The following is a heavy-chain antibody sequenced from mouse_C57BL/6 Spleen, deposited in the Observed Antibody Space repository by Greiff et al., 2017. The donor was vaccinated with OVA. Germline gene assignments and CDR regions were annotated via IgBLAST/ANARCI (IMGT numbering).Heavy chain of an antibody. CDR3: VRHGPAMDY. CDR1: GFSFNTYA. J-gene: IGHJ4*01. CDR2: IRSKSNNYAT. V-gene: IGHV10-1*01. Sequence: EVQVVESGGGLVQPKGSLKLSCAASGFSFNTYAMNWVRQAPGKGLEWVARIRSKSNNYATYYADSVKDRFTISRDDSESMLYLQMNNLKTEDTAMYYCVRHGPAMDYWGQGTSVTVSS.